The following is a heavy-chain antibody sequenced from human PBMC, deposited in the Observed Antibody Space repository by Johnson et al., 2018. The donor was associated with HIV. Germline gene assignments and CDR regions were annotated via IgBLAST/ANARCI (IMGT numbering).Heavy chain of an antibody. CDR1: GFTFSSYG. CDR3: AKDMRPVRGWGGGSYRGVSDAFDI. D-gene: IGHD1-26*01. V-gene: IGHV3-30*18. CDR2: ISYYGSNK. J-gene: IGHJ3*02. Sequence: QVQLVESGGGVVQPGRSLRLSCAASGFTFSSYGMHWVRQAPGKGLEWVAVISYYGSNKYYADSAKGRFTLSRDNSKNTLYLQMSSLRAEDTAVYYCAKDMRPVRGWGGGSYRGVSDAFDIWGQGTMVTVSS.